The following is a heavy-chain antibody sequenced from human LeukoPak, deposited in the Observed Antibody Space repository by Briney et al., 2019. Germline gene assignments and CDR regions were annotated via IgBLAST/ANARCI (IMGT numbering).Heavy chain of an antibody. CDR2: INHSGST. CDR1: GGSFSGYY. J-gene: IGHJ4*02. Sequence: SETLSLTCAVYGGSFSGYYWSWIRQPPGKGLEWIGEINHSGSTNYNPSLKSRVTISVDTSKNQFSLKLSSVTAADTAVYYCARRRSLRFLPYYFDYWGQGTLVTVFS. D-gene: IGHD3-3*01. V-gene: IGHV4-34*01. CDR3: ARRRSLRFLPYYFDY.